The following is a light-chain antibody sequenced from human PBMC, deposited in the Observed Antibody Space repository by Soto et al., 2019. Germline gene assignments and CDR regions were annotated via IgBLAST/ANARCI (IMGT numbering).Light chain of an antibody. J-gene: IGKJ4*01. CDR3: LQHSGYPLT. V-gene: IGKV1-17*01. Sequence: DIQMTQSPSSLSASVGDRVTITCRASQGIGNKLGWYQQKPGKAPKRLIYGASTLQSGVPSRFSXSGSGTEFTLTISSLQPEDFATYYCLQHSGYPLTFGGGTKVEIK. CDR2: GAS. CDR1: QGIGNK.